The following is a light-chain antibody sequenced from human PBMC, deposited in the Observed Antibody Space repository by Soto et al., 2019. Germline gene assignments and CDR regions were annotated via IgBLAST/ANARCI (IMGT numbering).Light chain of an antibody. CDR2: DVS. CDR3: SSYTTGGSYV. J-gene: IGLJ1*01. Sequence: QSVLTQPASVSGSPGLSIAISCTGTSSDVGGYNSVSWYQQHPGKAPKLMIYDVSNRPSGVSNRFSGSKSGNTASLTISGLQAEDEGDHYCSSYTTGGSYVFGTGIKLTVL. V-gene: IGLV2-14*01. CDR1: SSDVGGYNS.